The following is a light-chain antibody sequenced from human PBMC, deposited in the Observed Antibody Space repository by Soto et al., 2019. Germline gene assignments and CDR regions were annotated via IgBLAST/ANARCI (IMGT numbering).Light chain of an antibody. Sequence: EIVLTQSPATLSLSPGERATLSCRASQSVSNSLAWYQQKPGQAPRLLIYDASNRATGIPARFSGSGSGTDFTLTISSLDPEDFAVYYCQRRSNWPPALTFGGGTKVEI. J-gene: IGKJ4*01. CDR3: QRRSNWPPALT. V-gene: IGKV3-11*01. CDR1: QSVSNS. CDR2: DAS.